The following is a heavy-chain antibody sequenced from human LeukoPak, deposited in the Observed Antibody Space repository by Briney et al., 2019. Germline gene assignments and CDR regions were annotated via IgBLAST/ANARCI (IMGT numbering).Heavy chain of an antibody. D-gene: IGHD5-12*01. CDR3: AKTGWPGDSGSGDIVATIYRARFNDAFDI. CDR2: ISYDGSNK. V-gene: IGHV3-30*18. J-gene: IGHJ3*02. CDR1: GFTFSSYG. Sequence: GGSLRLSCAASGFTFSSYGMHWVRQAPGKGLEWVAVISYDGSNKYYADSVKGRFTISRDNSKNTLYLQMNSLRAEDTAVYYCAKTGWPGDSGSGDIVATIYRARFNDAFDIWGQGTMVTVSS.